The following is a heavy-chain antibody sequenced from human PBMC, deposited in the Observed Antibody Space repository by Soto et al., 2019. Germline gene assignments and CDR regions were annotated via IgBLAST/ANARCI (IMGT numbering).Heavy chain of an antibody. Sequence: QITLKESGPTLVKPTQTLTLTCTFSGFSLRTSGMGVGWIRQPPGKALEWLALIYWDDEKRYSPSLESRLTSTKATTNNLVVLIMTNMDPVDTAAYYCIHRRYSYYDSLTGYSKKWFDPWGPGTLVTVSS. CDR1: GFSLRTSGMG. CDR3: IHRRYSYYDSLTGYSKKWFDP. CDR2: IYWDDEK. J-gene: IGHJ5*02. V-gene: IGHV2-5*02. D-gene: IGHD3-9*01.